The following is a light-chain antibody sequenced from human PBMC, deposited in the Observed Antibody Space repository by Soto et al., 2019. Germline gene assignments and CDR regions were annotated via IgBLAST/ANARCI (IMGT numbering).Light chain of an antibody. J-gene: IGKJ1*01. Sequence: DIVMTQSPDSLAVSLGERATINCKSSQSVFYNSNNRNYLAWYQQKPGQPPKLLIYCASARESGVPDRFSGSGSGTDFTLTISSLQTEDVAVYYCQQYYSTPWTFGQGTKVEIK. CDR2: CAS. CDR1: QSVFYNSNNRNY. V-gene: IGKV4-1*01. CDR3: QQYYSTPWT.